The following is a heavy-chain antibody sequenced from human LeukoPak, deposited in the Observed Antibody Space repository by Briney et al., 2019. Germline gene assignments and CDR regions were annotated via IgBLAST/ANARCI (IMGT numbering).Heavy chain of an antibody. V-gene: IGHV3-23*01. CDR1: GFTFSSYA. J-gene: IGHJ4*02. CDR3: AKDKSYYYDSSHYFDY. D-gene: IGHD3-22*01. CDR2: ISGSGGSI. Sequence: GGSLRLSCAASGFTFSSYAMSWVRQAPGKGLEWVSAISGSGGSIYYADSVKGRFTISRDNSKNTLYLQMNSLRAEDTAVYYCAKDKSYYYDSSHYFDYWGQGTLVTVSS.